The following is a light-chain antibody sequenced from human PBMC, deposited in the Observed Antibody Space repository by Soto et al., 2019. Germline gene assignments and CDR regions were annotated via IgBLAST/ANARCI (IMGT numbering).Light chain of an antibody. CDR3: QQYCGSSWT. J-gene: IGKJ1*01. CDR2: ATS. V-gene: IGKV3-20*01. CDR1: QSIDNRY. Sequence: EMVLTQSPGTLSSSPGERATLSCRASQSIDNRYLAWYQHKPGQAPRLLIYATSSRATGIPDRFGGSGSGTDFTLTINSLEPEDFAVYYCQQYCGSSWTFGQGTKVDIK.